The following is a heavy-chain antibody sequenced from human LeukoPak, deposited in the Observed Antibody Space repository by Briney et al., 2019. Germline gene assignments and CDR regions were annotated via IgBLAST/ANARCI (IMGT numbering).Heavy chain of an antibody. Sequence: GGSLRLSCAASGFTVSSNYMSWVRQAPGKGLEWVSVIYSGGSTYYADSVKGRFTISRDNSKNTLYLQMNSLRAEDTAVYYCAAVAAAGPMLLYYYYGMDVWGQGTTVTVSS. CDR3: AAVAAAGPMLLYYYYGMDV. CDR2: IYSGGST. CDR1: GFTVSSNY. V-gene: IGHV3-66*01. D-gene: IGHD6-13*01. J-gene: IGHJ6*02.